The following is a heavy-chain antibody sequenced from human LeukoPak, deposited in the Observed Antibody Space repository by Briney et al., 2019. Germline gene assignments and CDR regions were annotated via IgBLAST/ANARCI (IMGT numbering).Heavy chain of an antibody. J-gene: IGHJ4*02. CDR1: GFTFSSYN. V-gene: IGHV3-21*04. CDR3: AKAGPWYQLLDFGYFDY. D-gene: IGHD2-2*01. Sequence: MSGGSLRLSCAASGFTFSSYNMNWVRQAPGKGLEWVSSITSGSSYIYYADSVKGRFTISRDNAKNSLYLQMNSLRAEDTAVYYCAKAGPWYQLLDFGYFDYWGQGTLVTVSS. CDR2: ITSGSSYI.